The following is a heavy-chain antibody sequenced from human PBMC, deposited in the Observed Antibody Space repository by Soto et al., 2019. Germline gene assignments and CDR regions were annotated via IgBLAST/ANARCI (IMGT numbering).Heavy chain of an antibody. CDR2: INHSGST. CDR1: GGSISSYY. CDR3: ARDKITGLFDY. V-gene: IGHV4-34*01. J-gene: IGHJ4*02. D-gene: IGHD2-8*02. Sequence: SETLSLTCTVSGGSISSYYWTWIRQPPGTGLEWIGEINHSGSTNYNPSLKSRVTISVDTSKNQFSLKLTSVTAADTAVYYCARDKITGLFDYLGQGTLVTVS.